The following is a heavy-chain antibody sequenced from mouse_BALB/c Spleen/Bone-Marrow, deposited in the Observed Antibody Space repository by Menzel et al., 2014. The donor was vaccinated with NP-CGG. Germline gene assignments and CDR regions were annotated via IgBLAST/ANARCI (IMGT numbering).Heavy chain of an antibody. D-gene: IGHD2-1*01. CDR2: IDPENGDT. CDR3: NVWDGNCLFDY. J-gene: IGHJ2*01. V-gene: IGHV14-4*02. CDR1: GFNIKDYY. Sequence: VQLQQSGAELVRSGASVKLSCTASGFNIKDYYMHWVKQRPEQGLEWIGWIDPENGDTEYAPKFQGKATITSDTSSNTAYLQLSSQTSEDTAVYYSNVWDGNCLFDYWGQGTTLTVSS.